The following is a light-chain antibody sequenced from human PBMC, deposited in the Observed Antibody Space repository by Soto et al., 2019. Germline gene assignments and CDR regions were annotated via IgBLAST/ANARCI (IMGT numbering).Light chain of an antibody. CDR2: GAS. CDR3: QQYGSSPRT. V-gene: IGKV3-20*01. Sequence: ESVLTQSAGTLSLSPGERATLSCRASQTVTSSKLAWYQQKPGQAPKVLIYGASSRATGIPDRFSGSGSGTVFTLTISRLEPEDFAVYYCQQYGSSPRTFGQGTKVDIK. J-gene: IGKJ1*01. CDR1: QTVTSSK.